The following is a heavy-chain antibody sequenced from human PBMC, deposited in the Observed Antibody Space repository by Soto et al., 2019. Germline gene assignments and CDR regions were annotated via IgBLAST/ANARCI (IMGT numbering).Heavy chain of an antibody. Sequence: EVQLVESGGGLVQPGGSLRLSCVASGFTFSGYCMKWGRQAPGKGLEWVANIKQDGGEKYYVDSVKGRFTISRDNAKNSLYLQMNSLRAEDTAVYYCARDRWWLVHWGQGTLVTVSS. CDR1: GFTFSGYC. J-gene: IGHJ4*02. CDR2: IKQDGGEK. V-gene: IGHV3-7*01. CDR3: ARDRWWLVH. D-gene: IGHD6-19*01.